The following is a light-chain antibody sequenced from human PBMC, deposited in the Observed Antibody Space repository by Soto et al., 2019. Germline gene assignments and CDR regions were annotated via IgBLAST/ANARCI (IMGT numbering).Light chain of an antibody. Sequence: QSALTQPASVSGSPGQSITISCTGTSSDVGGYRYVSWYQQHPGKAPKLMIYEVSNRPSGVSNRFSGSKSGNTASLTISGLQAEDAADYYCSSYRSGSTYVFRTGTKVTVL. J-gene: IGLJ1*01. CDR1: SSDVGGYRY. CDR3: SSYRSGSTYV. CDR2: EVS. V-gene: IGLV2-14*01.